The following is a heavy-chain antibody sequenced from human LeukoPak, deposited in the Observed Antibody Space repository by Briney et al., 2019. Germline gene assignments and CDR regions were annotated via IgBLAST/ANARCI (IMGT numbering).Heavy chain of an antibody. CDR1: GGSISSSSYY. CDR2: IYYSGST. D-gene: IGHD6-13*01. Sequence: PSETLSLTCTVSGGSISSSSYYWGWIRQPPGKGLEWIGSIYYSGSTYYNPSLKSRVTISVDTSKNQFSLKLSSVTAADTAVYYCARALRALPAAGNWFDPWGQGTLVTVSS. V-gene: IGHV4-39*07. J-gene: IGHJ5*02. CDR3: ARALRALPAAGNWFDP.